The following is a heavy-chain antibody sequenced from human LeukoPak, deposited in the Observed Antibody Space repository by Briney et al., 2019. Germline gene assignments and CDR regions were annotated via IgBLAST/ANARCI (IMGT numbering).Heavy chain of an antibody. CDR1: GGSISSSSYY. CDR2: IYYSGST. J-gene: IGHJ4*02. V-gene: IGHV4-39*01. Sequence: SETLSLTCTVSGGSISSSSYYWGWIRQPPGKGLEWIESIYYSGSTYYNPSLKSRVTISVDTSKNQFSLKLSSVTAADTAVYYCARSRGYSGYDYWGQGTLVTVSS. D-gene: IGHD5-12*01. CDR3: ARSRGYSGYDY.